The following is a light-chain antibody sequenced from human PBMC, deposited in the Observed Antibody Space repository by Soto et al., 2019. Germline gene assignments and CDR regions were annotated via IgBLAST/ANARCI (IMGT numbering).Light chain of an antibody. CDR2: SSN. V-gene: IGLV1-44*01. CDR3: AAWDDSRKGVV. J-gene: IGLJ2*01. CDR1: SSNIGSNS. Sequence: QSVLTQPPSASGTPGQRVTISCSGSSSNIGSNSVNCYQQLPGTAPKLLMYSSNQRPSGVPDRFSGSKSGTSASLAISGLQSEDEADYYCAAWDDSRKGVVFGGGTELT.